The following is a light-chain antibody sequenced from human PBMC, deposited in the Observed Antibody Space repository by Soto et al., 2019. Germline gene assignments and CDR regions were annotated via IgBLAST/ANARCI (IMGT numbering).Light chain of an antibody. Sequence: DIQMTQSPSSLSASVGDRVTIICQASQDITNYLNWYQQKPGKAPNLLIHDSSNLETGVPSRFSGSGTGTYFSFTISSLQPEDIATYYCQQYDNLPLTFGQGTRLEIK. CDR3: QQYDNLPLT. CDR2: DSS. CDR1: QDITNY. V-gene: IGKV1-33*01. J-gene: IGKJ5*01.